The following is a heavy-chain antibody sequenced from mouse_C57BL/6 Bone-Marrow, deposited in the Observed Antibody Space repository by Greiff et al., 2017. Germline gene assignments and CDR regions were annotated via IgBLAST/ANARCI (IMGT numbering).Heavy chain of an antibody. CDR2: IYPRSGNT. Sequence: VKLVESGAELARPGASVKLSCKASGYTFTSYGISWVQQRTGQGLEWIGEIYPRSGNTYYNEKFKGKATLTADKSSSTAYMDLRSLTSEDSAVDFCARGGYDYDEGTWCAYWGQGTLVTVSA. D-gene: IGHD2-4*01. CDR1: GYTFTSYG. J-gene: IGHJ3*01. CDR3: ARGGYDYDEGTWCAY. V-gene: IGHV1-81*01.